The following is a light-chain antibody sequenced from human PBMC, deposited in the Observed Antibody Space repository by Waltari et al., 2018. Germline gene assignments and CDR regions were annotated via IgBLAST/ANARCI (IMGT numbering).Light chain of an antibody. CDR2: DNT. CDR1: RSNIGAGYD. CDR3: QSYDSSLSASV. V-gene: IGLV1-40*01. J-gene: IGLJ3*02. Sequence: QSVLTQPPPASGAPGRTVTVSCTGSRSNIGAGYDVHRYQQLPRTAPKLVIFDNTNRPSGVPDRFSGSKSGTSASLAITGLQTDDEADYYCQSYDSSLSASVFGGGTKLTVL.